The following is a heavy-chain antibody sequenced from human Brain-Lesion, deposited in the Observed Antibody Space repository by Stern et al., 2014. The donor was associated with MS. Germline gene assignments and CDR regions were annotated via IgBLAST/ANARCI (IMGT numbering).Heavy chain of an antibody. CDR3: VKRGITEVRGVRLGDY. J-gene: IGHJ4*02. CDR1: GFPFSSYG. CDR2: ISYDGSDT. V-gene: IGHV3-30*18. D-gene: IGHD3-10*01. Sequence: QDQLVESGGGVVQPGRSLRLTCTVSGFPFSSYGMPWVRQAPGKGLEWVSVISYDGSDTYYAESVKGRFTISRDNSKNTLYLEMRSLRPEDTAVYYCVKRGITEVRGVRLGDYWGPGTLVIVSS.